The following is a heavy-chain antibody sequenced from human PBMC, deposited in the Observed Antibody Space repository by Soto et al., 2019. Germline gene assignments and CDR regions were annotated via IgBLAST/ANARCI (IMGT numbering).Heavy chain of an antibody. Sequence: QVQLVQSGAEVKKPGASVKVSCKASGYTFTSYALYWVRQAPGQRLEWVGWINAGNGETRYSQKFQGRVTITSDTSASTAYMEMISLRSEDTTVYYCARELSSSLDYWGQGTLVIVSS. CDR1: GYTFTSYA. J-gene: IGHJ4*02. CDR2: INAGNGET. D-gene: IGHD6-13*01. CDR3: ARELSSSLDY. V-gene: IGHV1-3*01.